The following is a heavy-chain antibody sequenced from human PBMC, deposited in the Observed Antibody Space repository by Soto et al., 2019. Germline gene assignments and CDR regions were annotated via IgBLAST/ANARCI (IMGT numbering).Heavy chain of an antibody. CDR3: AKCGGRTGYSMGYFDY. CDR1: GFTFSSYA. CDR2: ISGSGGST. Sequence: EVQLLESGGGLVQPGGSLRLSCAASGFTFSSYAMSWVRQAPGKGLEWVSAISGSGGSTYYADSVKGRFTISRDNSKNTLYLQMNSLRAENTAVYYCAKCGGRTGYSMGYFDYWGQGTLVTVSS. D-gene: IGHD6-13*01. J-gene: IGHJ4*02. V-gene: IGHV3-23*01.